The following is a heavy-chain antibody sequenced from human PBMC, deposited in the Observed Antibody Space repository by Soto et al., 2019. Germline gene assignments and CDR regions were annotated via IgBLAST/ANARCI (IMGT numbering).Heavy chain of an antibody. CDR2: INPNSSGT. Sequence: ASVKVSCKASGYTFTGYYMHWVRQAPGQGLEWMGWINPNSSGTNYAQKYQGWVTMTRDTSISTAHMELSRLRTDDTDVYYCARVGYSSSWYVAFDIWGQGTMVTVSS. J-gene: IGHJ3*02. D-gene: IGHD6-13*01. CDR1: GYTFTGYY. V-gene: IGHV1-2*04. CDR3: ARVGYSSSWYVAFDI.